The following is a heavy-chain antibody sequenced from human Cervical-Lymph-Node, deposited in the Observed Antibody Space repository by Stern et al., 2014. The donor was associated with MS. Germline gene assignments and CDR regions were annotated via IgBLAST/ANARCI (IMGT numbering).Heavy chain of an antibody. CDR1: GYDFAGYW. D-gene: IGHD4/OR15-4a*01. J-gene: IGHJ4*02. CDR2: IYPRDSDT. CDR3: AKLRTTMAVDS. V-gene: IGHV5-51*01. Sequence: VQLVQSGAEGKKPGGSLKISCTTSGYDFAGYWIGWVRQLPGKGLEWMGIIYPRDSDTRYTPSFQGHVTISADRSINTAYLQWSSLRASDTGMYYCAKLRTTMAVDSWGQGTLVIVSS.